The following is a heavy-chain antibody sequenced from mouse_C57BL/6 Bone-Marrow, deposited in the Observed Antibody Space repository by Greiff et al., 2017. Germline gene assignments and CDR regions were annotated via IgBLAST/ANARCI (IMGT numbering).Heavy chain of an antibody. V-gene: IGHV1-55*01. D-gene: IGHD2-4*01. Sequence: QVQLQQPGAELVKPGASVKMSCKASGYTFTSYWITWVKQRPGQGLEWIGDIYPGSGSTNYNEKFKSKATLTVDTSSSTAYMKLSSLTSEDSAVYYCARSLIYYDLDYWGQGTTLTVSS. J-gene: IGHJ2*01. CDR3: ARSLIYYDLDY. CDR2: IYPGSGST. CDR1: GYTFTSYW.